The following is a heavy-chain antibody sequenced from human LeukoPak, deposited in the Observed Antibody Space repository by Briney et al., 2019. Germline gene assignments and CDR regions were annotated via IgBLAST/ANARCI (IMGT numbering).Heavy chain of an antibody. Sequence: GGSLRLSCAASGFTFSDYYMSWIRQAPGKGLEWVSYISSSGSTIYYADSVKGRFTISRDNAKNSLYLQMNSLRAEDTAVYYCARDEVAASRELDYFDYWGQGTLVTVSS. CDR1: GFTFSDYY. J-gene: IGHJ4*02. CDR2: ISSSGSTI. V-gene: IGHV3-11*04. CDR3: ARDEVAASRELDYFDY. D-gene: IGHD2-15*01.